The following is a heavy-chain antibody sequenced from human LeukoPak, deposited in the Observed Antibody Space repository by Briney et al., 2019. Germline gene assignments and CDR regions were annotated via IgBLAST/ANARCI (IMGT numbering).Heavy chain of an antibody. D-gene: IGHD4-11*01. Sequence: SETLSLTCAVSGGSISSGGYSWSWIRQPPGKGLEWIGYIYHSGSTYYNPSLKSRVTISVDRSKNQFSLKLSSVTAADTAVYYCARGDYPDFYGMDVWGQGTTVTVSS. J-gene: IGHJ6*02. CDR2: IYHSGST. CDR3: ARGDYPDFYGMDV. V-gene: IGHV4-30-2*01. CDR1: GGSISSGGYS.